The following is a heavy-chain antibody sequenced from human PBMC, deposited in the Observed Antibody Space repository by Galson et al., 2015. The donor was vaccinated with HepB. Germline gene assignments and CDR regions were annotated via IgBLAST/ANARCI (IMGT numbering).Heavy chain of an antibody. CDR2: MNAGSGDT. J-gene: IGHJ5*02. D-gene: IGHD2-8*01. V-gene: IGHV1-3*01. Sequence: SVKVSCKASGYIFTTYAMHWVRQAPGQGLEWMGWMNAGSGDTKYSQNFQGRVTISRDTSASTAYMEVRSLRSEDTAVYYCTRGPLGYCPDGDGCWFDPWGQGTLVTVSS. CDR1: GYIFTTYA. CDR3: TRGPLGYCPDGDGCWFDP.